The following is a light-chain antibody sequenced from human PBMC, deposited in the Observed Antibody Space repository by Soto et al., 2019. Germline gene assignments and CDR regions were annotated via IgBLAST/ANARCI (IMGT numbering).Light chain of an antibody. V-gene: IGKV3D-20*02. Sequence: EIVLTQSPGTLSLSPVERATLSCRASQSVSNNYLAWYQPKPGQAPRLLIYGASNRATGIPDRFSGSGSGTDFTLTISSLEPEDFAVYYCQQRSNWPPAFGGGTKVDIK. J-gene: IGKJ4*01. CDR3: QQRSNWPPA. CDR1: QSVSNNY. CDR2: GAS.